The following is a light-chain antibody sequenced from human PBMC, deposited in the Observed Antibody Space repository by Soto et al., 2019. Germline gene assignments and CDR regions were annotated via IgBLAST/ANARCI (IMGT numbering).Light chain of an antibody. CDR3: AQYAGYHV. J-gene: IGLJ1*01. V-gene: IGLV2-11*01. CDR1: SSDVGGSDY. CDR2: DVT. Sequence: QSALTQPRSVSGSPGQSVTISCTGTSSDVGGSDYVSWCQHHPGKAPKLVIYDVTKRPSGVPDRFSGSKSGNTASLTISGLKADDEAHYSCAQYAGYHVFGIGPTVTV.